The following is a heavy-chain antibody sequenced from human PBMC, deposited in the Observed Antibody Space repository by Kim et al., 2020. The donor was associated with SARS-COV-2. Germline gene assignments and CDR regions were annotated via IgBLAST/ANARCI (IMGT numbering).Heavy chain of an antibody. Sequence: GESLKISCKGSGYSFTSYWIGWVRQMPGKGLEWMGIIYPGDSDTRYSPSFQGQVTISADKSISTAYLQWSSLKASDTAMYYCARRRAYCSSTSCYVAAGWYFDYWGQGTLVTVSS. D-gene: IGHD2-2*01. CDR2: IYPGDSDT. CDR1: GYSFTSYW. CDR3: ARRRAYCSSTSCYVAAGWYFDY. V-gene: IGHV5-51*01. J-gene: IGHJ4*02.